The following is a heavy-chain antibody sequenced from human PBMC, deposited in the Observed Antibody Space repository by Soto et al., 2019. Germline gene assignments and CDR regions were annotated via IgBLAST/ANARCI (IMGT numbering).Heavy chain of an antibody. CDR2: ISGSGGST. D-gene: IGHD3-22*01. V-gene: IGHV3-23*01. J-gene: IGHJ3*02. CDR1: GFTFSSYA. Sequence: GESLKISCAASGFTFSSYAMSWVRQAPGKGLEWVSAISGSGGSTYYADSVKGRFTISRDNSKNTLYLQMNSLRAEDTAVYYCAKDRITMIVVVITAFDIWGQGTMVTVSS. CDR3: AKDRITMIVVVITAFDI.